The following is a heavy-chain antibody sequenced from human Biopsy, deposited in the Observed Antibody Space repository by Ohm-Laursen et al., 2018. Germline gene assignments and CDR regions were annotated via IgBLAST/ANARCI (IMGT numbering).Heavy chain of an antibody. Sequence: SLRLSCAASGFTFSSYWMNWVRQVPGKGLVWVATINKDGSTLQYVDSVRGRFTISRDNAKNTLRLQMNSLRADDTAIYYCAKDLHNYGMDVWGQGTTVTVSS. CDR2: INKDGSTL. CDR3: AKDLHNYGMDV. J-gene: IGHJ6*02. V-gene: IGHV3-74*03. CDR1: GFTFSSYW.